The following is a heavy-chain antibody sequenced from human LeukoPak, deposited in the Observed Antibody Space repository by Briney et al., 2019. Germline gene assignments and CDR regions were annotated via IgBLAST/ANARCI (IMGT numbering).Heavy chain of an antibody. CDR1: GFVFSSYG. J-gene: IGHJ3*02. V-gene: IGHV3-64*01. CDR3: ASVRGWANSDAFDI. Sequence: GGSLRFSCAAAGFVFSSYGMHWFRQAPGKGLEYASAISSDGGSTYYANSVKGRFTISRDNSKNTLYLRMGRLRTEDMAVYYCASVRGWANSDAFDIWGQGTMVSVSS. CDR2: ISSDGGST. D-gene: IGHD1-1*01.